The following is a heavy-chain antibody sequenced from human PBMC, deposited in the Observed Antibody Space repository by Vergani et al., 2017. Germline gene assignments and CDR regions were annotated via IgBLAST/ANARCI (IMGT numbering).Heavy chain of an antibody. V-gene: IGHV1-69*02. Sequence: QVQLVQSGAEVKKPGSSVKVSCKASGGTFSSYTISWVRQAPGQGLEWMGRIIPILGIANYSQKFQGRVTITADQSTSTAYMELSSLSSEDTAVYYCARGDCSSTSCYTGDYWGQGTLVTVSS. CDR1: GGTFSSYT. CDR3: ARGDCSSTSCYTGDY. CDR2: IIPILGIA. D-gene: IGHD2-2*02. J-gene: IGHJ4*02.